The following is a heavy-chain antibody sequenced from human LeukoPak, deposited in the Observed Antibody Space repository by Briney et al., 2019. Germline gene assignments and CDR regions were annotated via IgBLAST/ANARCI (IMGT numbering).Heavy chain of an antibody. CDR1: GFTFSDYQ. Sequence: GGSLRLSCAASGFTFSDYQMTWIRQAPGEGLEWVSYISNSGETTYYADSVKGRFTISRDNAKNSLYLQMNSLRGEDTAVYYCARAPLVYYYYLDVWGKGTTVTVSS. CDR2: ISNSGETT. V-gene: IGHV3-11*04. J-gene: IGHJ6*03. CDR3: ARAPLVYYYYLDV. D-gene: IGHD6-13*01.